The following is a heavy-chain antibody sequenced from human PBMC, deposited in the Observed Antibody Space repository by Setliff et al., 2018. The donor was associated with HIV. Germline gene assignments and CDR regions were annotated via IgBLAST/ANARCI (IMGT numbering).Heavy chain of an antibody. Sequence: LSLTCTGSGDSIRTGAYYWGWIRQPPGKGLAWIGSVYYDGRTFYNPSLKSRLAISVDTSKNQFSLRLNSVTAADTAVYFCARGGTVSADFDSWGQGTRVTVS. CDR3: ARGGTVSADFDS. CDR1: GDSIRTGAYY. CDR2: VYYDGRT. J-gene: IGHJ4*02. V-gene: IGHV4-39*07. D-gene: IGHD6-19*01.